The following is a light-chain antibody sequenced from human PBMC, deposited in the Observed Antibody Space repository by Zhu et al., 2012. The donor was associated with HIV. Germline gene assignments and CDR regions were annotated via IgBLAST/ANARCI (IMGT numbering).Light chain of an antibody. CDR1: QVVDSNY. CDR3: QQYGSSPPT. V-gene: IGKV3-20*01. CDR2: GAS. J-gene: IGKJ1*01. Sequence: EIVLTQSPGTLSLSPGERATLSCRTSQVVDSNYLAWYQHKPGQPPRPVIYGASTRAAGIPDRFSGSESGTDFTLTISRLEPEDFAVYYCQQYGSSPPTFGQGTKVEIK.